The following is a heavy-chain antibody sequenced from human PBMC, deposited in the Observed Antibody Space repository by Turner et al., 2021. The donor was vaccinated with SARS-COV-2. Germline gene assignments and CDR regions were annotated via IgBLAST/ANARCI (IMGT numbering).Heavy chain of an antibody. CDR1: GGSIISSSYY. Sequence: QLQLQESGPGLVKPSETLSLTCTVSGGSIISSSYYWGWIRQPPGKGLEWIGSIHYSGTTYYNPSLKSRVTISVDTSKNQFFLILSSVTAADTAVYYCVMREYRWLTRSYGVDAWGQGTTVTVSS. CDR2: IHYSGTT. J-gene: IGHJ6*02. D-gene: IGHD5-12*01. CDR3: VMREYRWLTRSYGVDA. V-gene: IGHV4-39*01.